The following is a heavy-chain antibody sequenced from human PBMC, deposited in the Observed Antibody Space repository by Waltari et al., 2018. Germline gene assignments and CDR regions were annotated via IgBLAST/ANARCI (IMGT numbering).Heavy chain of an antibody. V-gene: IGHV1-69*13. Sequence: QVQLVQSGAEVKKPGSSVKVSCKASGGTFSSYAISWVRQAPGQGLELMGGIIPICGTANYEQKVQGRWTITADESTGTAYMELGSVRSEDTAVYYCARSGSSWSHYYDYGMDVWGQGTTVTVS. J-gene: IGHJ6*02. D-gene: IGHD6-13*01. CDR3: ARSGSSWSHYYDYGMDV. CDR2: IIPICGTA. CDR1: GGTFSSYA.